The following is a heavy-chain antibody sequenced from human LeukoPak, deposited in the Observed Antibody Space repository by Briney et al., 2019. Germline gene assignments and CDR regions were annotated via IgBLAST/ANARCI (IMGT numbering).Heavy chain of an antibody. CDR1: GFTFSDYA. CDR2: ISGGSSGST. CDR3: AKDDGWVQYAN. V-gene: IGHV3-23*01. D-gene: IGHD5-24*01. J-gene: IGHJ4*02. Sequence: GGSLRLSCAASGFTFSDYAMSWVRQAPGKGLEWLSVISGGSSGSTYYADSVKGRFTISRDNSKNTLYLQMNSLRAVDTAVYYCAKDDGWVQYANWGQGTLVTVSS.